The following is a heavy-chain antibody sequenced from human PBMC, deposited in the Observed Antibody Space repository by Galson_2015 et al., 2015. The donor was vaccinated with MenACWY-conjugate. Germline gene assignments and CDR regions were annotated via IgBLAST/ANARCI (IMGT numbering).Heavy chain of an antibody. J-gene: IGHJ4*02. V-gene: IGHV6-1*01. Sequence: CTISGDSVSSNSAAWSWIRQSPSRGLEWLGRTYYRSKWFNHYAVSVKSRITINPDTSKNQFSLQLNSVTPEDTAVYYCARSEASTIDYWGRGTLVTVSS. CDR3: ARSEASTIDY. CDR2: TYYRSKWFN. D-gene: IGHD1-1*01. CDR1: GDSVSSNSAA.